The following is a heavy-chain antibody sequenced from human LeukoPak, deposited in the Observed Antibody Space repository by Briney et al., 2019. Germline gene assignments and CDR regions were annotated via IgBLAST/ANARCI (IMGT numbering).Heavy chain of an antibody. CDR2: ISISSNTI. CDR3: ARARGPLGF. J-gene: IGHJ4*02. CDR1: GFTFSSYW. D-gene: IGHD7-27*01. V-gene: IGHV3-48*01. Sequence: GGSLRLSCAASGFTFSSYWMHWVRQAPGKGLEWVSYISISSNTIYYADSVKGRFTISRDNAKNSLYLQMNSLRAEDTAVYYCARARGPLGFWGQGTLVTVSS.